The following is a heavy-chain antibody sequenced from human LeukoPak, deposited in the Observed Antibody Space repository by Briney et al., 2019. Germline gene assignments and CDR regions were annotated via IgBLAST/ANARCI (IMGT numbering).Heavy chain of an antibody. CDR1: GFTFSSYE. D-gene: IGHD3-3*01. CDR3: VQESSSLLWSFFDY. V-gene: IGHV3-48*03. J-gene: IGHJ4*03. CDR2: ISSSGSTI. Sequence: GGSLRLSCAASGFTFSSYEMNWVRQAPGKGLEWVSYISSSGSTIYYADSVKGRFTISRDNAKNSLYLQMNSLRAEDTAVYYCVQESSSLLWSFFDYWGPGHPGPVS.